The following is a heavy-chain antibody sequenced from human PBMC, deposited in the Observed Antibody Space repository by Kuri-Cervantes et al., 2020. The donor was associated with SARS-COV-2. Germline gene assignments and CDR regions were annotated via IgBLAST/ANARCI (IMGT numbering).Heavy chain of an antibody. J-gene: IGHJ4*02. D-gene: IGHD6-13*01. Sequence: SETLSLTCAVYGGSLSDYYWGWIRQPPGKGLEWIGSIYYSGSTYYNPSLKSRVTISVDTSKNQFSLKLSSVTAADTAVYYCARVRVGSSRPVDYWGQGTLVTVSS. V-gene: IGHV4-39*01. CDR2: IYYSGST. CDR3: ARVRVGSSRPVDY. CDR1: GGSLSDYY.